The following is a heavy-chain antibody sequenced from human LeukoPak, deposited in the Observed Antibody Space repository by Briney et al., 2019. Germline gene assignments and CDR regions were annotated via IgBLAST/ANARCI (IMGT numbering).Heavy chain of an antibody. J-gene: IGHJ5*02. CDR2: IYYSGST. CDR1: GGSISSSSYY. Sequence: PSETLSLTCTVSGGSISSSSYYWGWIRQPPGKGLEWIGSIYYSGSTYYNPSLKSRVTISVDTSKNQFSLKLSSVTAADTAVYYRAGSWAYYDSIWRGYWFDPWGQGTLVTVSS. CDR3: AGSWAYYDSIWRGYWFDP. V-gene: IGHV4-39*01. D-gene: IGHD3-22*01.